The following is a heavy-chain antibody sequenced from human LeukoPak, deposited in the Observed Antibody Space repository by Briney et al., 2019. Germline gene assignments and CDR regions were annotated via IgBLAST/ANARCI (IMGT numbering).Heavy chain of an antibody. V-gene: IGHV1-2*02. CDR3: ARGRPGIAAAGTLI. J-gene: IGHJ4*02. CDR2: INPNSGGT. D-gene: IGHD6-13*01. Sequence: PPASVKVSCKASGYTFTGYYMHWVRPAPGQGREWMGWINPNSGGTNYAQKFQGRVTMTRDTSISTAYMELSRLRSDDTAVYYCARGRPGIAAAGTLIWGQGTLVTVSS. CDR1: GYTFTGYY.